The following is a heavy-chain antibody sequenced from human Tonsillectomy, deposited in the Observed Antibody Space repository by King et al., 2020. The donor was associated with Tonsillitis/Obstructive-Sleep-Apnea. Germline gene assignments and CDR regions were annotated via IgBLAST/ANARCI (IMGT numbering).Heavy chain of an antibody. CDR2: ISYDGSNK. J-gene: IGHJ4*02. V-gene: IGHV3-30*01. CDR3: ARGVEEGVYAPFGY. CDR1: GFTFSSFA. Sequence: VQLVESGGVVVQPGRSLRLSCAASGFTFSSFAVHWVRQAPGKGLEWVSLISYDGSNKYYAESVKGRFTISRDNSKNTLYLQMNSLRAEDTAVYYCARGVEEGVYAPFGYWGQGTLVTVSS. D-gene: IGHD2-8*01.